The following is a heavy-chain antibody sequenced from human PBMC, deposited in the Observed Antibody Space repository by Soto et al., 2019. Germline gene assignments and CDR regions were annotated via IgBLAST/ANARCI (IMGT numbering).Heavy chain of an antibody. J-gene: IGHJ4*02. D-gene: IGHD3-10*01. CDR1: GFTFSSYA. V-gene: IGHV3-30-3*01. Sequence: PGGSRRLSCAASGFTFSSYAMHWVRQASGKGLEWVAVISHDGSDKFYADSVKGRFTISRDNSKNTLYLQMNSLRSEDTAVYFCARDRSMVGGYYFDSWGRGTLVTVS. CDR3: ARDRSMVGGYYFDS. CDR2: ISHDGSDK.